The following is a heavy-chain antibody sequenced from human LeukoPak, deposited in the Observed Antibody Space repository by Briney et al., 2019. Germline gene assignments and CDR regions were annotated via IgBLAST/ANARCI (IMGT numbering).Heavy chain of an antibody. D-gene: IGHD4-17*01. CDR1: GFRFGDYW. CDR2: IKQDGAEK. J-gene: IGHJ6*03. Sequence: PGGSLRLSCAAPGFRFGDYWMTWARHIPGKGLEWVANIKQDGAEKHYAESVEGRFIISRDNAKNSLYLEMDSLKVEDTAVYYCAISGDYLGDYYYYYYMDVWGKGTTVTVSS. V-gene: IGHV3-7*01. CDR3: AISGDYLGDYYYYYYMDV.